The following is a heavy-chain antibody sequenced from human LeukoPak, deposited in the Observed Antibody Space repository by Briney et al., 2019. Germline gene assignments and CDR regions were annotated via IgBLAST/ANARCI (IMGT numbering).Heavy chain of an antibody. CDR1: GYTFTSYG. D-gene: IGHD3-22*01. J-gene: IGHJ4*02. V-gene: IGHV1-69*13. CDR3: ARGLGSGDSSGYDMDY. Sequence: GASVKVSCKASGYTFTSYGISWVRQAPGQGLEWMGGIIPIFGTANYAQKFQGRVTITADESTSTAYMELSSLRSEDTAVYYCARGLGSGDSSGYDMDYWGQGTLVTVSS. CDR2: IIPIFGTA.